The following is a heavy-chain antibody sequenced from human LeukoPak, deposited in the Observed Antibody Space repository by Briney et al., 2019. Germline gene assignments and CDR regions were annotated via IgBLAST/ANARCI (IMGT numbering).Heavy chain of an antibody. D-gene: IGHD6-13*01. Sequence: GGSLRLSCAASGFTFSSYTMNWVRQAPGKGLEWISYISISSSTTYYADSVKGRFAISRDNAKNSVYLQMNSLRDEDTAVYYCARGIDSSSWYFDYWGQGTLVTVSS. J-gene: IGHJ4*02. CDR1: GFTFSSYT. V-gene: IGHV3-48*02. CDR3: ARGIDSSSWYFDY. CDR2: ISISSSTT.